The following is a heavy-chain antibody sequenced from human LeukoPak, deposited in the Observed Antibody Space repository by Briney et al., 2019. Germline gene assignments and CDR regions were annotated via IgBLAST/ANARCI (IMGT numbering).Heavy chain of an antibody. CDR3: ARRKLERGEIDY. Sequence: SETLSLTCAVYGGSFSGYYWSWIRQPPGQGLEWIGEINHSGSTNYNPSLKSRVTISVDTSKNQFSLKLSSVTAADTAVYYCARRKLERGEIDYWGQGTLVTVSS. CDR2: INHSGST. V-gene: IGHV4-34*01. CDR1: GGSFSGYY. D-gene: IGHD1-1*01. J-gene: IGHJ4*02.